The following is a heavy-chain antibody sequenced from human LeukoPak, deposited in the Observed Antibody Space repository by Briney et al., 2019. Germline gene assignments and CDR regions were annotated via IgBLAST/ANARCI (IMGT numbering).Heavy chain of an antibody. CDR3: ARGGYSYGTPFDY. Sequence: PSETLSLTCTVSGGSISSYYWSWIRQPPGKGLEWIGYIYYSGSTNHNPSLKSRVTISVDTSKNQFSLKLSSVTAADTAVYYCARGGYSYGTPFDYWGQGTLVTVSS. J-gene: IGHJ4*02. CDR2: IYYSGST. V-gene: IGHV4-59*01. CDR1: GGSISSYY. D-gene: IGHD5-18*01.